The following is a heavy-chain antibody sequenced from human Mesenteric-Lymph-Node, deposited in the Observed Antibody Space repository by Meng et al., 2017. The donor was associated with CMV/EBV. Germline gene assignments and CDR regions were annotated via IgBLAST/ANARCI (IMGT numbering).Heavy chain of an antibody. J-gene: IGHJ6*02. Sequence: GESLKISCVASGFIFKNYAMHWVRQAPGKGLEWVAVISYDGSNKYYADSVKGRFTISRDNSKNTLYLQMNSLRAEDTAVYYCAAGYCSSTSCRRGYNYYGMDVWGQGTTVTVSS. V-gene: IGHV3-30-3*01. CDR3: AAGYCSSTSCRRGYNYYGMDV. D-gene: IGHD2-2*03. CDR1: GFIFKNYA. CDR2: ISYDGSNK.